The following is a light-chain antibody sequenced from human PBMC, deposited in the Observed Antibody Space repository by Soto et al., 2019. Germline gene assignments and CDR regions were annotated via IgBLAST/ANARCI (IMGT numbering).Light chain of an antibody. Sequence: QSVLTQPASVSGSPGQSITISCTGTSSNVGSYKLVSWYHQHPGKAPKLMIFEVNKRPSGVSNRFSGSKSGNTASLTISGLKVEDEADYYCCSSGGSPTFVFGTGTKVTVL. CDR2: EVN. CDR1: SSNVGSYKL. J-gene: IGLJ1*01. CDR3: CSSGGSPTFV. V-gene: IGLV2-23*02.